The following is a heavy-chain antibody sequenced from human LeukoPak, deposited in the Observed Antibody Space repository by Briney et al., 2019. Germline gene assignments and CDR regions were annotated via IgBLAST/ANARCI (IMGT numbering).Heavy chain of an antibody. CDR2: IRSDGSST. J-gene: IGHJ4*02. V-gene: IGHV3-64*01. Sequence: QSGGSLRLXCVASGFSFSAYTMHWVRQAPGKELEYVSAIRSDGSSTFYPSSVRGRFTISRDNSKSTLYLQMGSLRAEDTAVYYCTRRYGGHSGWAGYHDSWGQGTLVTVSS. CDR1: GFSFSAYT. CDR3: TRRYGGHSGWAGYHDS. D-gene: IGHD6-19*01.